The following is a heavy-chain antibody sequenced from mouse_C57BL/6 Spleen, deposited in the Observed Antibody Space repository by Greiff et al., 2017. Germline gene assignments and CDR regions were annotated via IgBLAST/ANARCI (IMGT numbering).Heavy chain of an antibody. CDR1: GYTFPSYW. CDR3: AREGVLGRWFAY. V-gene: IGHV1-55*01. CDR2: IYPGSGST. Sequence: VQLQQPGAGLVKPGASVEMSFKASGYTFPSYWITWVKQRPGQGPGWIGDIYPGSGSTNYNEKFKSKATLTVDTSSSTAYMQLSSLTSEDSAVYYCAREGVLGRWFAYWGQGTLVTVSA. D-gene: IGHD4-1*01. J-gene: IGHJ3*01.